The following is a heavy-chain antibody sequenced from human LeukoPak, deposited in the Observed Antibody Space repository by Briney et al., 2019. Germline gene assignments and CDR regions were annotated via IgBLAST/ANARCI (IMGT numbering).Heavy chain of an antibody. CDR3: ARGSQGYDSSGYHWFDN. CDR2: IYTSGST. CDR1: GGSISSYY. V-gene: IGHV4-4*07. D-gene: IGHD3-22*01. J-gene: IGHJ4*02. Sequence: PSETLSHTCTVSGGSISSYYWSWIRQPAGKGLQWIGRIYTSGSTNYNPSLKSRVTMSVDTSKNRFSLKLSSVTAADTAVYYCARGSQGYDSSGYHWFDNWGQGTLVTVSS.